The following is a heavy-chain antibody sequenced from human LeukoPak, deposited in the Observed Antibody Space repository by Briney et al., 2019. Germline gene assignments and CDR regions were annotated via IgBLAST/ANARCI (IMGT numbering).Heavy chain of an antibody. CDR3: AREGCSYSNFFAD. J-gene: IGHJ4*02. CDR1: GFTFSNYA. D-gene: IGHD1-26*01. Sequence: AGSLRLSCAASGFTFSNYAMSWVRQAPGKGLEWVSAIYNSGGTTYYADPVKGRSTLSNDNSKNTPYLQINILRAENTANYYGAREGCSYSNFFADWGQGSSVTV. V-gene: IGHV3-23*01. CDR2: IYNSGGTT.